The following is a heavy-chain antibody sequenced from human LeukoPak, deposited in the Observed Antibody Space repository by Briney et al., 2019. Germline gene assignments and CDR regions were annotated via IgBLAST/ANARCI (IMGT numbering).Heavy chain of an antibody. J-gene: IGHJ3*02. CDR2: FDPEEGET. V-gene: IGHV1-24*01. CDR3: AIDLGGTSGGFNI. Sequence: ASVKVSCKVSGHPLTEVSIHWVRQAPGKGLEWMGGFDPEEGETIYAQKFQGRVTVTEDTSTDTAYMELSSPRSEDTAVYYCAIDLGGTSGGFNIWGQGTMVAVSS. CDR1: GHPLTEVS. D-gene: IGHD1-26*01.